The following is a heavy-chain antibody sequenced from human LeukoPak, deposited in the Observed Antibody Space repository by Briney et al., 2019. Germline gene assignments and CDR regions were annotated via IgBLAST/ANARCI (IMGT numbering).Heavy chain of an antibody. V-gene: IGHV1-2*06. CDR1: GYTFTGYY. D-gene: IGHD1-26*01. CDR2: IIPKSGGT. CDR3: AKDSGTYGDFQH. J-gene: IGHJ1*01. Sequence: ASVKLSCKASGYTFTGYYIHWVRQAPGQGLEWMGRIIPKSGGTSYAQRFQGRVTMTRDTSNSTAYMELSSLKSDDTAVYYCAKDSGTYGDFQHWGQGTLVTVSS.